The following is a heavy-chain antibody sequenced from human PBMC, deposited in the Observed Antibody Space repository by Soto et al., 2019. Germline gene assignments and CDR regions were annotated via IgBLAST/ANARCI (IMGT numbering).Heavy chain of an antibody. CDR3: AGFVVPASRNSDFDY. CDR1: GISVSTSDYY. J-gene: IGHJ4*02. V-gene: IGHV4-39*01. CDR2: IYYSGST. D-gene: IGHD2-15*01. Sequence: PSETLSLTCTVSGISVSTSDYYWGWVRKPPGKGLDWIGNIYYSGSTFYNPSLRSRVTLSVDTSKNQFSLRLNSVTVADTAVYFCAGFVVPASRNSDFDYWGQGTLVTFSS.